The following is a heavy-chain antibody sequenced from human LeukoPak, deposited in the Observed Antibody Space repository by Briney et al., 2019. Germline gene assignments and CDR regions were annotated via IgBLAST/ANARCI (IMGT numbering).Heavy chain of an antibody. CDR1: GFTVSDYY. V-gene: IGHV3-53*01. CDR2: LYTDDTT. D-gene: IGHD3-9*01. J-gene: IGHJ4*02. CDR3: ARGGAFYWHPRY. Sequence: GGALRLSCVASGFTVSDYYMSWVRQAPGKGLEWVSLLYTDDTTINADSVEGRFTISRDDSKNTIYLHMSTLRGEDTAVYYCARGGAFYWHPRYWGQGTLVTVSS.